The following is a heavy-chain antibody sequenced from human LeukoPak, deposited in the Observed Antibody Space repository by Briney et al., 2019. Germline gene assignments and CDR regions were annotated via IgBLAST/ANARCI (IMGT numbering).Heavy chain of an antibody. J-gene: IGHJ4*02. Sequence: GGTLRLSCAASGFTFSSYGMSWVRQAPGKGLEWVSAISGSGGSTYYADSVKGRFTISRDNSKNTLYLQMNSLRAEDTAVYYCAKAKDYYDSSGYYYSPQNPLDYWGQGTLVTVSS. D-gene: IGHD3-22*01. CDR2: ISGSGGST. CDR1: GFTFSSYG. V-gene: IGHV3-23*01. CDR3: AKAKDYYDSSGYYYSPQNPLDY.